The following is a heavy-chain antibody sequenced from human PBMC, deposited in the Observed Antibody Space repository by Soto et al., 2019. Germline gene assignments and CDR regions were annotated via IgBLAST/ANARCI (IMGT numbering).Heavy chain of an antibody. CDR1: ADSFSKYY. J-gene: IGHJ4*02. CDR3: ASVTFGGVILAH. CDR2: IYFNGNT. Sequence: SLTCSVSADSFSKYYWTWIRRPPGEVLDWIGYIYFNGNTNYNPSLKGRVTISIDTSKKQFSLNLSSVTAADTAVYYCASVTFGGVILAHWCQRTLFTVCS. D-gene: IGHD3-16*01. V-gene: IGHV4-59*01.